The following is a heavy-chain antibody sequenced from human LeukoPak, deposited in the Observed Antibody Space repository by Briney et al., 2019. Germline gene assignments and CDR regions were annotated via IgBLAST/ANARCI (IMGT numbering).Heavy chain of an antibody. CDR3: ASNGGYGPYYYYGMDV. CDR1: GGTFSSYA. Sequence: GASVKVSCKASGGTFSSYAISWVRQAPGQGLEWMGGIIPIFGTANYAQKFQGRVTITADESTSTAYMELSSLRSEDTAVYYCASNGGYGPYYYYGMDVWGQGTTVTVSS. V-gene: IGHV1-69*13. CDR2: IIPIFGTA. J-gene: IGHJ6*02. D-gene: IGHD5-12*01.